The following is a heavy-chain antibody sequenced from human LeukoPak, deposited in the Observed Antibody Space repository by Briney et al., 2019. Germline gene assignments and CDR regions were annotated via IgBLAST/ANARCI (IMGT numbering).Heavy chain of an antibody. J-gene: IGHJ6*04. CDR1: GGTFGSYA. V-gene: IGHV1-69*01. CDR3: ARVEDYYYGMDV. D-gene: IGHD3-3*01. CDR2: IIPIFGTA. Sequence: SVKVSCKASGGTFGSYAISWVRQAPGQGLEWMGGIIPIFGTANYAQKFQGRVTITADESTSTAYMELSSLRSEDTAVYYCARVEDYYYGMDVWGKGTTVTVSS.